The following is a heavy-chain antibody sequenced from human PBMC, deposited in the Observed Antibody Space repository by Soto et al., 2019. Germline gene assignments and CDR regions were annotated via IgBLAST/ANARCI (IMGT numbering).Heavy chain of an antibody. CDR3: ASGGSGYFRIDY. J-gene: IGHJ4*02. V-gene: IGHV4-30-4*01. CDR2: IYYSGST. Sequence: PSETLSLTCTVSGGSISSGDYYWSWIRQPPGKGLEWIGYIYYSGSTYYNPSLKSRVTISVDTSKNQFSLKLSSVTAADTAVYYCASGGSGYFRIDYWGQGTLVTVSS. CDR1: GGSISSGDYY. D-gene: IGHD3-22*01.